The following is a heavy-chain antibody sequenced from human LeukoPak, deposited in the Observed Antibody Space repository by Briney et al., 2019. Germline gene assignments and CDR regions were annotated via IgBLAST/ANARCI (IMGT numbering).Heavy chain of an antibody. CDR2: IYYSGST. Sequence: SETLSLTCTVSGGSISSYYWSWIRQHPGKGLEWIGYIYYSGSTYYNPSLKSRVTISVDTSKNQFSLKLSSVTAADTAVYYCARAHIVVVTAVNWFDPWGQGTLVTVPS. D-gene: IGHD2-21*02. CDR1: GGSISSYY. J-gene: IGHJ5*02. V-gene: IGHV4-59*06. CDR3: ARAHIVVVTAVNWFDP.